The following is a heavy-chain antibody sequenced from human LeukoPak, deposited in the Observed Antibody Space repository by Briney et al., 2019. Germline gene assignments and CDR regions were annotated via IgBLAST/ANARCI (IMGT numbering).Heavy chain of an antibody. CDR1: GGTFSSYA. CDR2: ISAYNGNT. J-gene: IGHJ3*02. CDR3: ARVPLDYYGSGSYHGAFDI. Sequence: ASVKVSCKASGGTFSSYAISWVRRAPGQGLEWMGWISAYNGNTNYAQKLQGRVTMTTDTSTSTAYMELRSLRSDDTAVYYCARVPLDYYGSGSYHGAFDIWGQGTMVTVSS. D-gene: IGHD3-10*01. V-gene: IGHV1-18*01.